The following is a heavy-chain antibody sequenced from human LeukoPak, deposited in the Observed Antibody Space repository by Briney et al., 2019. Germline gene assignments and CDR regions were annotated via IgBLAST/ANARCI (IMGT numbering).Heavy chain of an antibody. J-gene: IGHJ4*02. CDR3: ARGQGSDY. CDR1: GFIFSSYS. V-gene: IGHV3-48*01. CDR2: ISSSSGTI. Sequence: GGSLRLSCVASGFIFSSYSMNRVRQAPGKGLEWVSYISSSSGTISYADSVKGRFTISRDNAKNSLYLQMSSLRAEDTAVYYCARGQGSDYWGQGTLVTVSS. D-gene: IGHD6-6*01.